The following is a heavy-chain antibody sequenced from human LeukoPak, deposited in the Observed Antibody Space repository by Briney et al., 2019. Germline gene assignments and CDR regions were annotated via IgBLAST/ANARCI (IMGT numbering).Heavy chain of an antibody. V-gene: IGHV3-48*01. CDR1: GFTFSSYS. CDR3: ARESGIQLWLYYYYYMDV. D-gene: IGHD5-18*01. CDR2: ISSSSSTI. Sequence: GGSLRLSCAASGFTFSSYSMYWVRQAPGKWLEWVSYISSSSSTIYYADSVKGRFTISRDNAKNSLYLQMNSLRAEDTAVYYCARESGIQLWLYYYYYMDVWGKGTTVTVSS. J-gene: IGHJ6*03.